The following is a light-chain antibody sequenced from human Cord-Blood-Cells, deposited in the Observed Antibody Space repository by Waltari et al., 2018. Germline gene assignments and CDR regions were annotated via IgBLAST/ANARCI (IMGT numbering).Light chain of an antibody. CDR2: EVS. CDR3: SSYTSSSTYV. Sequence: QSDLTPPASVSGSPGQSITISCPSTSSDVGGYNSVSWYQQHPGKAPKLMIYEVSNRPSGVSNRFSGSKSGNTASLTISGLQAEDEADYYCSSYTSSSTYVFGTGTKVTVL. CDR1: SSDVGGYNS. V-gene: IGLV2-14*01. J-gene: IGLJ1*01.